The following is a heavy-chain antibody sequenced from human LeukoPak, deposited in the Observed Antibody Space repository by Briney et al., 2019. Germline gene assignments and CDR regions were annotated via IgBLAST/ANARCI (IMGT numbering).Heavy chain of an antibody. D-gene: IGHD2-21*02. CDR3: ARGSVVTPGGDY. CDR1: GGSFSGYY. J-gene: IGHJ4*02. V-gene: IGHV4-34*01. Sequence: SETLSLTCAVYGGSFSGYYWSWIRQPPGKGLEWIGEINHSGSTNYNPSLKSRVTISVDTSKNQFSLKLSSVTAADMAVYYCARGSVVTPGGDYWGQGTLVTVSS. CDR2: INHSGST.